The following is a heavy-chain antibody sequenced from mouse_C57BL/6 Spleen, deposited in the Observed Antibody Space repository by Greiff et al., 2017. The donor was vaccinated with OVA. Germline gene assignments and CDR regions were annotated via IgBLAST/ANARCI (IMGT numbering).Heavy chain of an antibody. CDR1: GFSFNTYA. CDR2: IRSKSNNYAT. Sequence: QVVESGGGLVQPKGSLKLSCAASGFSFNTYAMNWVRQAPGKGLEWVARIRSKSNNYATYYADSVKDRFTISRDDSESMLYLQMNNLKTEDTAMYYCVRDYYGSSYQYFDVWGTGTTVTVSS. CDR3: VRDYYGSSYQYFDV. J-gene: IGHJ1*03. D-gene: IGHD1-1*01. V-gene: IGHV10-1*01.